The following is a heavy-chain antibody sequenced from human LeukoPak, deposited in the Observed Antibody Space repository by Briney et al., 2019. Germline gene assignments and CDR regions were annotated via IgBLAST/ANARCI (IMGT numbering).Heavy chain of an antibody. J-gene: IGHJ4*02. CDR1: GYTFTSYG. CDR3: AREGTNRYYDYVWGSYRYTDY. V-gene: IGHV1-18*01. Sequence: ASVNVSCKASGYTFTSYGISWVRQAPGQGLEWMGWISAYNGNTNYAQKLQGRVTMTTDTSTSTAYMELRSLRSDDTAVYYCAREGTNRYYDYVWGSYRYTDYWGQGTLVTVSS. D-gene: IGHD3-16*02. CDR2: ISAYNGNT.